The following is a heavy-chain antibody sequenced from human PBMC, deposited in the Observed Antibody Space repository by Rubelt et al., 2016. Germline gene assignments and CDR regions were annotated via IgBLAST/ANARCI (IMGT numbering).Heavy chain of an antibody. Sequence: YAQKFQGRVTMTEDTSTDTAYMELSSLRSEDMAVYYCATPYYDILTGYGYFDYWGQGTLVTVSS. V-gene: IGHV1-24*01. CDR3: ATPYYDILTGYGYFDY. J-gene: IGHJ4*02. D-gene: IGHD3-9*01.